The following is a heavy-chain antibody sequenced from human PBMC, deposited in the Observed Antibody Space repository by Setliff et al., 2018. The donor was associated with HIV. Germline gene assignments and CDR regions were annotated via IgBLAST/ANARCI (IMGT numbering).Heavy chain of an antibody. CDR1: GDYISSGGYY. J-gene: IGHJ3*02. CDR2: IYYRGST. CDR3: ARDSDDSGFWDAFNI. Sequence: SETLSLTCTVSGDYISSGGYYWSWIRQHPGKGLEWIGYIYYRGSTYYNPSLKSRVTISVDTSKNQFSLRLTSMTAADTAVYYCARDSDDSGFWDAFNIWGQGTMVTVSS. D-gene: IGHD3-22*01. V-gene: IGHV4-31*03.